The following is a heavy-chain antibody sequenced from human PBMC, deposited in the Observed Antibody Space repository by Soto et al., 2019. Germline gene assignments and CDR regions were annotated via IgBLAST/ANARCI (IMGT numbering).Heavy chain of an antibody. CDR3: ARDRTDYGDLGGMDV. CDR2: IYHSGST. V-gene: IGHV4-30-2*01. Sequence: SETLSLTCTVSGGSISSGGYSWSWIRQPPGKGLEWIGYIYHSGSTYYNPSLKSRVTISVDRSKNQFSLKLSSVTAADTAVYYCARDRTDYGDLGGMDVWGQGTTVTVSS. D-gene: IGHD4-17*01. CDR1: GGSISSGGYS. J-gene: IGHJ6*02.